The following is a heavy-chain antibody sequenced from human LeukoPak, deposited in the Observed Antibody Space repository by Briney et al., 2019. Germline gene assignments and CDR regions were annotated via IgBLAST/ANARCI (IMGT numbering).Heavy chain of an antibody. V-gene: IGHV4-30-4*02. CDR2: FYYSGTT. J-gene: IGHJ4*02. Sequence: SETLSLTCNISGASINSDYYWNWFRQPPGKGLEWIAYFYYSGTTYYNPSLKSRLSISVDTSKNQFSLKLSSVTAADTAVYYCASLTAAGTSPFDYWGQGTLVTVSS. CDR3: ASLTAAGTSPFDY. CDR1: GASINSDYY. D-gene: IGHD6-13*01.